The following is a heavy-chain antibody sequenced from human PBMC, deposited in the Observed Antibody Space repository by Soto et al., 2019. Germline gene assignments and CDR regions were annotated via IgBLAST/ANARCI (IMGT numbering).Heavy chain of an antibody. CDR3: ARGSRSMTTVTTDLDV. CDR1: GFTFSSYG. D-gene: IGHD4-17*01. J-gene: IGHJ6*02. Sequence: ESGGGVVQPGRSLRLSCAASGFTFSSYGMHWVRQAPGKGLEWVAVIWYDGSNKYYADSVKGRFTISRDNSKNTLYLQMNSLRAEDTAVYYCARGSRSMTTVTTDLDVWGQGTTVTVSS. V-gene: IGHV3-33*01. CDR2: IWYDGSNK.